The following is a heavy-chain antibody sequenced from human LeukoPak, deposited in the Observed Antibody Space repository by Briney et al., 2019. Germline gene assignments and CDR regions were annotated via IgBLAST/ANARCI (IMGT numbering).Heavy chain of an antibody. CDR3: ATDFYDST. D-gene: IGHD3-22*01. J-gene: IGHJ5*02. CDR1: GFTFSNAW. V-gene: IGHV3-15*07. CDR2: IRSNSDGGTI. Sequence: PGGSQRLSCATSGFTFSNAWMNWVRQAPGKGLEWVGRIRSNSDGGTIDYAAPVKGRFTLSRDDSKTTLYLQMNSLQTEDTAVYYCATDFYDSTWGQGTLVTVSS.